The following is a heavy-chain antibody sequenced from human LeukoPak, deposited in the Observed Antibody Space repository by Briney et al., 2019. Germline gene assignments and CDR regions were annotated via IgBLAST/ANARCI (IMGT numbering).Heavy chain of an antibody. D-gene: IGHD3-3*01. J-gene: IGHJ4*02. CDR2: ISVSGST. CDR3: ARGNYEIDY. Sequence: SETLSLTCTVPGVSISSYYWSWIRQPAGKGLEWIGRISVSGSTNYNPSLKSRVTMSVDTSKIQFSLKLSSVTAADTAVYYCARGNYEIDYWGQGTLVTVSS. CDR1: GVSISSYY. V-gene: IGHV4-4*07.